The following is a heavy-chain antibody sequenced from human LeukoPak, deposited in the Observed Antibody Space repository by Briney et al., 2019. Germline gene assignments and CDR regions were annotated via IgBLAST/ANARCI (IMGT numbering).Heavy chain of an antibody. CDR1: GGSISSYY. D-gene: IGHD5-18*01. V-gene: IGHV4-4*07. CDR2: IYTSGIT. Sequence: SETLSLTCTVSGGSISSYYWSWIRQPAGKGLEWIGRIYTSGITNYNPSLKSRVTMTLDTSKNQFSLNLSSVTAADTAMYYCTRVGSYDYYFDFWGQGTQVTVSS. CDR3: TRVGSYDYYFDF. J-gene: IGHJ4*02.